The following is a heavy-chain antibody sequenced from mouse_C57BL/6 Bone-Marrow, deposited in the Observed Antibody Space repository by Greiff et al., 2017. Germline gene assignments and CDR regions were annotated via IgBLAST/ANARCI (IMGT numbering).Heavy chain of an antibody. CDR3: ARSAGNYYGSSYVAWFAY. V-gene: IGHV3-8*01. J-gene: IGHJ3*01. D-gene: IGHD1-1*01. Sequence: VQLKESGPGLAKPSQTLSLTCSVTGYSITSDYWNWIRKFPGNKLEYMGYISYSGSTYYNPSLKSRISITRDTSKNQYYLQLNSVTTEDTATYYCARSAGNYYGSSYVAWFAYWGQGTLVTVSA. CDR1: GYSITSDY. CDR2: ISYSGST.